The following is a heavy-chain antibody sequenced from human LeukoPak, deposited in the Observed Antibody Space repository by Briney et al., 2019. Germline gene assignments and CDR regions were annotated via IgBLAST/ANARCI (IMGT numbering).Heavy chain of an antibody. Sequence: SETLSLTCAVYGGSFSGYYWSWIRQPPGKGLEWIGEINYSRSTNHNPSLKSRVTISVDTSKNQFSLKLRSVTAADTAVYYCARHTIKRSLGSVPDYFDSWGQGTLVTVSS. CDR3: ARHTIKRSLGSVPDYFDS. V-gene: IGHV4-34*01. CDR2: INYSRST. D-gene: IGHD3-9*01. J-gene: IGHJ4*02. CDR1: GGSFSGYY.